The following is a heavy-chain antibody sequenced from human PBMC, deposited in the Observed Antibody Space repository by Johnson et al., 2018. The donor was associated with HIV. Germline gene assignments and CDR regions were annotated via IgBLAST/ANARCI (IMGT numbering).Heavy chain of an antibody. D-gene: IGHD2-8*01. J-gene: IGHJ3*02. CDR2: IYSGGST. Sequence: VLLVESGGGLVQPGGSLRLSCAASGFTVSSNYMSWVRQAPGKGLEWVSVIYSGGSTYYADSVKGRFTISRDNSKNTLYLQMNSLRAEDTAVYYCMLRTHAEKAFDIWGQGTMVTVSS. V-gene: IGHV3-66*01. CDR1: GFTVSSNY. CDR3: MLRTHAEKAFDI.